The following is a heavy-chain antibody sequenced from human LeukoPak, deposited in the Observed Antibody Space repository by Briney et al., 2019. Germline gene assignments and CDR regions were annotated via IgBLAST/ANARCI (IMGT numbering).Heavy chain of an antibody. V-gene: IGHV1-69*01. CDR3: ASQWELLGPFDY. CDR1: GGTFSSYA. Sequence: GASVKVSCKASGGTFSSYAISWVRQAPGQGLEWMGGIIPIFGTANYAQKLQGRVTITADESTSTAYMELSSLRSEDTAVYYCASQWELLGPFDYWGQGTLVTVSS. D-gene: IGHD1-26*01. CDR2: IIPIFGTA. J-gene: IGHJ4*02.